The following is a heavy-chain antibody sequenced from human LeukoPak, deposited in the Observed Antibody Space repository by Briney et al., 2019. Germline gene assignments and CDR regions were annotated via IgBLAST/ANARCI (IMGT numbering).Heavy chain of an antibody. Sequence: SVKVSCKASGGTFSSYAISWVRQAPGQGLEWMGRIIPILGIANYAQKFQGRVTITADKSTSTAYMELSSLRSEDTAVYYCARTTYYGSGSYYPFDYWGQGTLVTVSP. CDR2: IIPILGIA. CDR3: ARTTYYGSGSYYPFDY. D-gene: IGHD3-10*01. J-gene: IGHJ4*02. CDR1: GGTFSSYA. V-gene: IGHV1-69*04.